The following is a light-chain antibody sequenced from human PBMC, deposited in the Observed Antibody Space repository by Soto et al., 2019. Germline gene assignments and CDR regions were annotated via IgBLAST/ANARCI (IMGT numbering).Light chain of an antibody. Sequence: EIVLPQSPGTLCLSPGERATLSCRASQSVSSSYLAWYQQKPGQAPRLLIYGASSRATGIPDRFSGSGSGTDFTLTISRLEPEDFAVYYCQQYGSSPPITFGQGTRREIK. V-gene: IGKV3-20*01. CDR3: QQYGSSPPIT. CDR1: QSVSSSY. J-gene: IGKJ5*01. CDR2: GAS.